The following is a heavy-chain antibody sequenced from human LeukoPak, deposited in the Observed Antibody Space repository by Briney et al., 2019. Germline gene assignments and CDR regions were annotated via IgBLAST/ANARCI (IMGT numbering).Heavy chain of an antibody. J-gene: IGHJ4*02. D-gene: IGHD6-6*01. CDR3: ARTAARRFDY. V-gene: IGHV1-2*04. Sequence: VASVRVSCKASGYTFTGYYMHWVRQAPGQGLEWMGWINPNSGGTNYAQKFQGWVTMTRDTSISTAYMELSSLRSDDTAVYYCARTAARRFDYWGQGTLVTVSS. CDR1: GYTFTGYY. CDR2: INPNSGGT.